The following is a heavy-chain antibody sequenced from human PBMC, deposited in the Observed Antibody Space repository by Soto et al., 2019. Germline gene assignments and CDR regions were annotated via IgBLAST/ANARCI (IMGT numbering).Heavy chain of an antibody. D-gene: IGHD2-2*02. J-gene: IGHJ6*02. Sequence: NPSETLSLTGTVSGGSISSGDYYWSWIRQPPGKGLEWIGYIYYSGSTYYNPSLKSRVTISVDTSKNQFSLKLSSVTAADTAVYYCARDRAVPAAISVFGFKAYYYGMDVWGQGTTVTVSS. V-gene: IGHV4-30-4*01. CDR3: ARDRAVPAAISVFGFKAYYYGMDV. CDR1: GGSISSGDYY. CDR2: IYYSGST.